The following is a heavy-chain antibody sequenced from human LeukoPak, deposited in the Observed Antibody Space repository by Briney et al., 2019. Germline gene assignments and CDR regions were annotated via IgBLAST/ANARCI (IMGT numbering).Heavy chain of an antibody. CDR1: GFTFNHYE. V-gene: IGHV3-48*03. Sequence: PGGSLRLTCAASGFTFNHYEMNWVRQAPGKGLEWVSYISSSGSTIYYADSVKGRFTISRNNAKNSLNLQMNSLRAEDTAVYYCARDDEGLDHWGQGTLVTVSS. CDR2: ISSSGSTI. J-gene: IGHJ4*02. CDR3: ARDDEGLDH.